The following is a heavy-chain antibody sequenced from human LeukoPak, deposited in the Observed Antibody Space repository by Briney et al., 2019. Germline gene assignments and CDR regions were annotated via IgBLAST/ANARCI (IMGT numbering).Heavy chain of an antibody. CDR1: GFSISSSNYY. CDR2: IYSSGST. CDR3: ARHSRTYYNGSGRSSDY. Sequence: SETLSLTCTASGFSISSSNYYWGWIRQPQGKGLEWIGSIYSSGSTYYNPSLNRRVTISVDTSKNQFSLKMNPVTAADTSMYYCARHSRTYYNGSGRSSDYWGQGTLVIVS. D-gene: IGHD3-10*01. J-gene: IGHJ4*02. V-gene: IGHV4-39*01.